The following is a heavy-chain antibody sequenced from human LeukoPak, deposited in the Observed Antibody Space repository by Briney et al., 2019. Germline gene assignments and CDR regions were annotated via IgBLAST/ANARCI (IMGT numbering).Heavy chain of an antibody. CDR1: GGTLSSHA. V-gene: IGHV1-69*13. Sequence: SVKVSCKASGGTLSSHAISWVRQAPGQGLEWMGGIIPILGTANYAQKFQGRVTITADESTSTAYMELSSLRSEDTAVYYCARARSSGWYILDYWGQGTLVTVSS. CDR3: ARARSSGWYILDY. CDR2: IIPILGTA. J-gene: IGHJ4*02. D-gene: IGHD6-19*01.